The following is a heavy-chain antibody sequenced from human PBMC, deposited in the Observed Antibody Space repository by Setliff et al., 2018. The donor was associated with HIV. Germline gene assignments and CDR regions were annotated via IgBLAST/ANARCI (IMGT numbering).Heavy chain of an antibody. D-gene: IGHD3-10*01. CDR3: ARASYYGSGIYYIWGYFDY. J-gene: IGHJ4*02. CDR2: VYYDGTT. CDR1: GGSISSYY. Sequence: ETLSLTCTVSGGSISSYYWSWVRQPPGKGLEWIGYVYYDGTTNYNPSLKSRVTISADTSKNQFSLKLSSVTAADTAFYYCARASYYGSGIYYIWGYFDYWGQGTQVTVSS. V-gene: IGHV4-59*01.